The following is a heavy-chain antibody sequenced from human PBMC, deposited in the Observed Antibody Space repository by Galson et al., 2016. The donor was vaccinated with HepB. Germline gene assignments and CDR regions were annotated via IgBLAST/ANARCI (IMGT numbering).Heavy chain of an antibody. J-gene: IGHJ4*02. CDR2: IWYDGSNK. Sequence: SCAASGFTFSSYAMHWVRQAPSKGLEWVAVIWYDGSNKYHADSVKGQFTISRDNSKNTLYLQMNSLRVEDTAVYYCARGRYFPGRGSVWFGELDYWGQGTLVTVSS. V-gene: IGHV3-30-3*01. CDR1: GFTFSSYA. D-gene: IGHD3-10*01. CDR3: ARGRYFPGRGSVWFGELDY.